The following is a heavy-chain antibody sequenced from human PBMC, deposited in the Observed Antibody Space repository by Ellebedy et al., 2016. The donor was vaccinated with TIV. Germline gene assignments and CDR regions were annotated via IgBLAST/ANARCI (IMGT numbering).Heavy chain of an antibody. J-gene: IGHJ1*01. CDR1: GISFNSYS. V-gene: IGHV3-21*01. D-gene: IGHD1-26*01. CDR2: MRSGSVYM. Sequence: GESLKTSCATSGISFNSYSINWVRQAPGKGLEWVSTMRSGSVYMSYADSVKDRFTMSTDDAKTTGYLQMDGLTTDDTAVYYCARGPPKGSGGFAFWGQGTRVTVSS. CDR3: ARGPPKGSGGFAF.